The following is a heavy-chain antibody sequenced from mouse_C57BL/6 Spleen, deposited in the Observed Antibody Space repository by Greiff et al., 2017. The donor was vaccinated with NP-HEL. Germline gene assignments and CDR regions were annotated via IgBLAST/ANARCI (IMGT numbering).Heavy chain of an antibody. Sequence: EVKLVESGGGLVKPGGSLKLSCAASGFTFSDYGMHWVRQAPEKGLEWVAYISSGSSTIYYADTVKGRFTISRDNAKNTLFLHMTSLRSEDTAMYYCARDGYCGSRYAMDYWCQGTSVTVCS. V-gene: IGHV5-17*01. J-gene: IGHJ4*01. CDR1: GFTFSDYG. D-gene: IGHD1-1*01. CDR3: ARDGYCGSRYAMDY. CDR2: ISSGSSTI.